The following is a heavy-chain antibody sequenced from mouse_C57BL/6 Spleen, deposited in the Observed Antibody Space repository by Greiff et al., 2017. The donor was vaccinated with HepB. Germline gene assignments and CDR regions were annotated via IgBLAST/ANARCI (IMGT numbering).Heavy chain of an antibody. J-gene: IGHJ3*01. D-gene: IGHD1-1*01. CDR1: GYSITSGYY. Sequence: EVQVVESGPGLVKPSQSLSLTCSVPGYSITSGYYWNWIRQFPGNKLEWMSYISYDGSNNYNPSLKNRISITRDTSKNQFFLKLNSVTTEDTATYYCARDDSNYYGSSPFAYWGQGTLVTVSA. CDR3: ARDDSNYYGSSPFAY. CDR2: ISYDGSN. V-gene: IGHV3-6*01.